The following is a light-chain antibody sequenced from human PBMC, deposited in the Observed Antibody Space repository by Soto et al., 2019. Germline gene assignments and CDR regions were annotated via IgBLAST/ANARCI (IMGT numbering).Light chain of an antibody. Sequence: SALTQPPSASGSPGQSVTISCTGTSSEVVGCNYVSCYQQRPGQAPTLMIYEVSKRPSGNPERFSGSKSGTTASLTVSGLTAEDEPNYYCSSYAGSNNAVFRTCTNV. CDR1: SSEVVGCNY. CDR2: EVS. CDR3: SSYAGSNNAV. J-gene: IGLJ1*01. V-gene: IGLV2-8*01.